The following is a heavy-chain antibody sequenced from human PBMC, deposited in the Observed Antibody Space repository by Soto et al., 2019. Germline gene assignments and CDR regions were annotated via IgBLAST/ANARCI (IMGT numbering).Heavy chain of an antibody. J-gene: IGHJ6*02. D-gene: IGHD4-17*01. CDR1: GGSISSYY. V-gene: IGHV4-4*07. CDR2: IYTSGST. CDR3: ARDSRPDYGDRLRYYYYYGMDV. Sequence: PSETLSLTCTVSGGSISSYYWSWIRQPAGKGLEWIGRIYTSGSTNYNPSLKSRVTMSVDTSKNQFSLKLSSVTAADTAVYYCARDSRPDYGDRLRYYYYYGMDVWGQGTTVTVSS.